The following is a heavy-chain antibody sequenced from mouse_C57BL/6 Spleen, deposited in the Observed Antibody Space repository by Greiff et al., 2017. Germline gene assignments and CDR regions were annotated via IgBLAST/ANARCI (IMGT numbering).Heavy chain of an antibody. D-gene: IGHD2-4*01. CDR2: IDPETGGT. J-gene: IGHJ4*01. V-gene: IGHV1-15*01. Sequence: VQLQESGAELVRPGASVTLSCKASGYTFTDYEMHWVKQTPVHGLEWIGAIDPETGGTAYNQKFKGKAILTADKSSSTAYMELRSLTSEDSAVYYCTRKGYDYDDAMDYWGQGTSVTVSS. CDR1: GYTFTDYE. CDR3: TRKGYDYDDAMDY.